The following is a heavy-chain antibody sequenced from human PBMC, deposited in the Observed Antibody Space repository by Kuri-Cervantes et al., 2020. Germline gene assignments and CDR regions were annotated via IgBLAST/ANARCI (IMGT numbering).Heavy chain of an antibody. CDR2: ISYDGSNR. CDR3: ARAHWGGDCIDY. CDR1: GFTFSSYG. Sequence: GGSLRLSCAASGFTFSSYGMHWVRQAPGKGLEWVAVISYDGSNRYYADSVKGRFTISRDNSKNTLYLQMNSLRAEDTAVYYCARAHWGGDCIDYWGQGTLVTVSS. J-gene: IGHJ4*02. V-gene: IGHV3-30*03. D-gene: IGHD2-21*02.